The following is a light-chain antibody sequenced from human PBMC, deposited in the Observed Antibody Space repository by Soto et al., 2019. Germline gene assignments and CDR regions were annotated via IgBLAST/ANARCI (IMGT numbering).Light chain of an antibody. J-gene: IGKJ4*01. V-gene: IGKV4-1*01. Sequence: DIVMTQSPDSLAVSLGERATINCKSSQSVLYSSNNKNYLAWYQQKPGQPPKLLIYWASTRESGVPDRFSGSGSGTDFTLTISGLQADDVAVYYCQQYYSTLLTFGGGTKVEIK. CDR1: QSVLYSSNNKNY. CDR3: QQYYSTLLT. CDR2: WAS.